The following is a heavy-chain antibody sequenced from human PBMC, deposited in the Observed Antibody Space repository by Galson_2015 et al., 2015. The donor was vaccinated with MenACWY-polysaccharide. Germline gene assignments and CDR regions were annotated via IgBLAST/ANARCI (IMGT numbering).Heavy chain of an antibody. J-gene: IGHJ6*02. V-gene: IGHV3-30-3*01. CDR2: SYDGSNK. D-gene: IGHD2-2*01. Sequence: SYDGSNKYYADSVKGRSTISRDNSKNTLYLQMNSLRVEDTAVYYCARSYCSRTSCDGMDVWGQGTTVTVSS. CDR3: ARSYCSRTSCDGMDV.